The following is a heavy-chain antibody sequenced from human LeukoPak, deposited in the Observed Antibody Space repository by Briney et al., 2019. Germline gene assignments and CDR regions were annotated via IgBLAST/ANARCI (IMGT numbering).Heavy chain of an antibody. D-gene: IGHD3-22*01. CDR3: ARLHYYDSSGYYYYYYGMDV. V-gene: IGHV4-39*01. Sequence: SETLSLTCTVSGGSISSSSYYWGWIRQPPGKGLEWTGSIYYSGSTYYNPSLKSRVTISVDTSKNQFSLKLSSVTAADTAVYYCARLHYYDSSGYYYYYYGMDVWGQGTTVTVSS. CDR1: GGSISSSSYY. CDR2: IYYSGST. J-gene: IGHJ6*02.